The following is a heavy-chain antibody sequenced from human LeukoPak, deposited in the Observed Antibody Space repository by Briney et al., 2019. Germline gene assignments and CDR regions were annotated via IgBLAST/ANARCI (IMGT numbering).Heavy chain of an antibody. J-gene: IGHJ6*03. CDR2: ISSSSSYI. D-gene: IGHD2-2*01. CDR3: ARDPLGGGSTSRRVSQRGPGYYYYYMDV. V-gene: IGHV3-21*01. CDR1: GFTFSSYG. Sequence: GGSLRLSCAASGFTFSSYGMNWVRQAPGKGLEWVSSISSSSSYIYYADSVKGRFTISRDNAKNSLYLQMNSLRAEDTAVYYCARDPLGGGSTSRRVSQRGPGYYYYYMDVWGKGTTVTVSS.